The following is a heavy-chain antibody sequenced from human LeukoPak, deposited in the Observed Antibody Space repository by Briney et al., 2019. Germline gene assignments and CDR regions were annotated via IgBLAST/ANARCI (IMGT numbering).Heavy chain of an antibody. Sequence: PSQTLSLTCTVSGGSISSGDYYWSWIRQPPGKGLEWIGEINHSGSTNYKSSLKSRVTMSVDTSKNQFTLNLHSVTAADTAVYYCAKVYSSSSRDAFDVWGPGTMVTVSS. CDR1: GGSISSGDYY. V-gene: IGHV4-30-4*08. CDR3: AKVYSSSSRDAFDV. J-gene: IGHJ3*01. CDR2: INHSGST. D-gene: IGHD6-6*01.